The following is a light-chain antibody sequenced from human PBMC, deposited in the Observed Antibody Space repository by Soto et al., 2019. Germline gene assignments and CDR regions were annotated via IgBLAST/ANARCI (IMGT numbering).Light chain of an antibody. Sequence: EILLTQSPGTLALSPGETSTLSCRTSQSVDTKYLAWYQQKPGQAPRLLIYGTSRRAPASPDRISGSGSGTDFTLTISRLEPEDFAVYYCQQYGASPTFGGGTKVDIK. J-gene: IGKJ4*01. V-gene: IGKV3-20*01. CDR1: QSVDTKY. CDR2: GTS. CDR3: QQYGASPT.